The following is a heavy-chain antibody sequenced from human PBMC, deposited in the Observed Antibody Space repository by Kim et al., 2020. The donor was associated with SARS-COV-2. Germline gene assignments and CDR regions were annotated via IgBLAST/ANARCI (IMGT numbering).Heavy chain of an antibody. J-gene: IGHJ4*02. Sequence: NKYYADSVKGRFTISRDNSKNTLYLQMNSLRAEDTAVYYCAKEAARRFDYWGQGTLVTVSS. CDR2: NK. D-gene: IGHD6-6*01. V-gene: IGHV3-30*02. CDR3: AKEAARRFDY.